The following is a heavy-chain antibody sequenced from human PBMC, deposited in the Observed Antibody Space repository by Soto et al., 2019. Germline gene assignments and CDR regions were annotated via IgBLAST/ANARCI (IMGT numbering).Heavy chain of an antibody. CDR2: IYYSGST. CDR1: GGSISSGGYY. V-gene: IGHV4-31*03. Sequence: QVQLQESGPGLVKPSQTLSLTCTVSGGSISSGGYYWSWIRQHPGKGLEWIGYIYYSGSTYYNPSLKSRGTISVDTSKNQFPLKLSSVTAADTAVYYFARSYDSSGYYFLGYWGQGTLVTVSS. CDR3: ARSYDSSGYYFLGY. D-gene: IGHD3-22*01. J-gene: IGHJ4*02.